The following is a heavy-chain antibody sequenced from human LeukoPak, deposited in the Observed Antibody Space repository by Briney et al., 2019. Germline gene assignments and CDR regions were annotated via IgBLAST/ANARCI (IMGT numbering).Heavy chain of an antibody. V-gene: IGHV1-69*13. Sequence: ASVKVSCKASGGTFSRYLISWVRQAPGQGLEWMGGIFPIVGTADYAQKFQGRVTITADESTSTAYMELSSLKSEDTAVYYCARGVGELSGGRDFDYWGQGTLVTVSS. D-gene: IGHD3-10*01. J-gene: IGHJ4*02. CDR3: ARGVGELSGGRDFDY. CDR2: IFPIVGTA. CDR1: GGTFSRYL.